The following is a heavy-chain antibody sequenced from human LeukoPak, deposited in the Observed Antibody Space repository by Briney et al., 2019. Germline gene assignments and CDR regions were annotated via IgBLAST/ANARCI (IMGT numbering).Heavy chain of an antibody. CDR2: IYYSGST. Sequence: SETLSLTCTVSGASVSSYYWSWIRQPPGKGLEWIGYIYYSGSTNYNPSLKSRVTISVDTSKNQFSLKLSSVTAADTAVYYCARGSRGSTSERHLRYYYYYYMDVWGKGTTVTVSS. D-gene: IGHD2-2*01. CDR3: ARGSRGSTSERHLRYYYYYYMDV. J-gene: IGHJ6*03. V-gene: IGHV4-59*02. CDR1: GASVSSYY.